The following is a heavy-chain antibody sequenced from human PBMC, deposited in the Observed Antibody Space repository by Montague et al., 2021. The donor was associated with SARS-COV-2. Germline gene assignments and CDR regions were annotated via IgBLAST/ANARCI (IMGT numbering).Heavy chain of an antibody. J-gene: IGHJ6*02. D-gene: IGHD3-9*01. CDR2: IYYSGST. CDR3: ARDGSLRFEILIGPRHYYYGMNV. V-gene: IGHV4-39*06. Sequence: SETLSLTCTVSGGSVSSSSDYWGWISHPPGRHLEWIEGIYYSGSTYYNPSLKSRVTISVDTSKNQFPLKLSSVTAADTAVYYCARDGSLRFEILIGPRHYYYGMNVWGQGTTVTVSS. CDR1: GGSVSSSSDY.